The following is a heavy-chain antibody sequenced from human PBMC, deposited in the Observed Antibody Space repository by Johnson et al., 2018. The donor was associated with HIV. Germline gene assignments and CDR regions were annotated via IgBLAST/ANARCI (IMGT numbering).Heavy chain of an antibody. V-gene: IGHV3-30*02. Sequence: QMQLVESGGGVVQPGRSLRLSCAASGFTFSNYGMHWVRQAPGKGLEWVAFIRYDGSNKYYADSVKGRFTIFRDNSKNTLYMQMKSLRVEDTAVYYCAKEALRGGEYDAFDIWGQGTMVTVS. J-gene: IGHJ3*02. CDR2: IRYDGSNK. D-gene: IGHD2-15*01. CDR3: AKEALRGGEYDAFDI. CDR1: GFTFSNYG.